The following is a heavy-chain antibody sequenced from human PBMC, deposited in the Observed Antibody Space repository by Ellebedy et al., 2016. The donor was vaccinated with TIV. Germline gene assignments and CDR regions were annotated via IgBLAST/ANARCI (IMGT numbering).Heavy chain of an antibody. Sequence: SETLSLTCGVFGGSFRDYYWSLVRQSPEKGLEWIGEINHNEKINYNPSLESRLTISIDTSKKQFSLNLRTVTAADTAIYYCARGMGRLWPYYPHGMDVWGQGTTVTVSS. CDR3: ARGMGRLWPYYPHGMDV. D-gene: IGHD3-16*01. V-gene: IGHV4-34*01. CDR1: GGSFRDYY. J-gene: IGHJ6*02. CDR2: INHNEKI.